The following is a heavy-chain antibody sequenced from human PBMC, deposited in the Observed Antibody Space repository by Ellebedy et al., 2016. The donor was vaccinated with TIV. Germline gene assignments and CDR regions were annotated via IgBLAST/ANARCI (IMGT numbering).Heavy chain of an antibody. J-gene: IGHJ4*02. CDR3: ATGPNQDFFDY. D-gene: IGHD1-14*01. CDR2: IYYSGST. CDR1: GDSIRSYY. Sequence: MPSETLSLTCTVSGDSIRSYYWSWIRQPPGKGLEWIGYIYYSGSTNYNPSLKSRVTIELDTSKNQLSLKMSSVTAADTAVYYCATGPNQDFFDYWGQGTLVTVSS. V-gene: IGHV4-59*01.